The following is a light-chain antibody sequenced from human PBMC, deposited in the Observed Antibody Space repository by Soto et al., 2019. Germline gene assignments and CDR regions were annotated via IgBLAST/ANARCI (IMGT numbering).Light chain of an antibody. J-gene: IGLJ2*01. CDR2: EVS. CDR3: ASYAVSSVV. CDR1: SSDIGGYNY. Sequence: QCALTQPPSASGSPGQSVTISCTGTSSDIGGYNYISWYQHQPGKAPKLMIYEVSKRPSGVPDRFSASKSGNTASLTVSGLQAEDEADYYCASYAVSSVVLGGGTKLTVL. V-gene: IGLV2-8*01.